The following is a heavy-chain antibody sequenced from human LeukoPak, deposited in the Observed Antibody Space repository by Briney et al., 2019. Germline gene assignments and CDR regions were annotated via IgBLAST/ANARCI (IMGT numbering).Heavy chain of an antibody. D-gene: IGHD1-26*01. V-gene: IGHV3-21*01. CDR2: ISSSSSYI. J-gene: IGHJ4*02. Sequence: GGSLRLSCAASGFIFSSYSMNWVRQAPGKGLERVTSISSSSSYIYYADSVKGRFTISRDNAKNSLYLQMNSLRAEDTAVYYCARDNRGSGSYADYWGQGTLVTVSS. CDR3: ARDNRGSGSYADY. CDR1: GFIFSSYS.